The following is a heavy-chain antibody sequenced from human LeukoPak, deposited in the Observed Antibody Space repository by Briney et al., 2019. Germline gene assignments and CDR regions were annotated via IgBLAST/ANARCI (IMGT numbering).Heavy chain of an antibody. V-gene: IGHV3-7*01. CDR3: ARGFTVATGGVFDY. J-gene: IGHJ4*02. CDR1: GFTFSSYW. D-gene: IGHD4-17*01. CDR2: VKQDGSEK. Sequence: GGSLRLSCAASGFTFSSYWMSWVRQAPGKGLEWVANVKQDGSEKYYVDSVKGRFTISRDNAKNSLYLQMNSLRAEDTGVYYCARGFTVATGGVFDYWGQGTLVTVSS.